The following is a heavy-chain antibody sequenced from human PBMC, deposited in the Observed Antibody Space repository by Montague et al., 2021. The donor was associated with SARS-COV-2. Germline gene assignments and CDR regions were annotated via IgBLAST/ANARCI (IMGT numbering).Heavy chain of an antibody. CDR1: GTSVNSGRDY. V-gene: IGHV4-61*01. Sequence: SETLSLTCSVSGTSVNSGRDYWTWIRQPPGKGLQWIGYIYYTGATNFNPSLKSRLTMSVDTSNNQFSLKLTSVTAADTALYYCVRETYGPEWEQFGFDSWGQGVPVTFSS. D-gene: IGHD1-26*01. J-gene: IGHJ4*02. CDR3: VRETYGPEWEQFGFDS. CDR2: IYYTGAT.